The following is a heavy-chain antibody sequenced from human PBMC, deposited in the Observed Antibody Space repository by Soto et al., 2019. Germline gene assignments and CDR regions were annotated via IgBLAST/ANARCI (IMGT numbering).Heavy chain of an antibody. J-gene: IGHJ4*02. V-gene: IGHV1-69*06. CDR1: GYSFSNHA. D-gene: IGHD6-13*01. CDR2: IIPVFGTP. CDR3: ARGGALSTSWYWGDGLDS. Sequence: QVQLEQSGSEVKQSGSSVKVSCKASGYSFSNHAITWVRQAPGQGLEWMGGIIPVFGTPSYAQKFQGRVTISADKSTNTSSLELRSLRSEDTAVYYCARGGALSTSWYWGDGLDSWGQGTQVTVSS.